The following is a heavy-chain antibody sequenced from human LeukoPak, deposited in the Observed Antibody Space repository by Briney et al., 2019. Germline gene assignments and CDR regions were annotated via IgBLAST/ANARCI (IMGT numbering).Heavy chain of an antibody. CDR3: ARGRGYCSGGSCHYFDY. CDR1: GFTFSDYS. CDR2: IISRGTTI. D-gene: IGHD2-15*01. V-gene: IGHV3-48*01. Sequence: PGGSLRLSCAASGFTFSDYSMNWVRQSPGKGLEWVSYIISRGTTIYYADSVKGRFTISRDNAKNLLYLQMNSLRAEDTAVYYCARGRGYCSGGSCHYFDYWGQGTLVTVSS. J-gene: IGHJ4*02.